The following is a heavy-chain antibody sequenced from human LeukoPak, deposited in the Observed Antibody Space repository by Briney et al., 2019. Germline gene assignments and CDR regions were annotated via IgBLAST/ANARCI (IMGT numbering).Heavy chain of an antibody. V-gene: IGHV4-59*11. Sequence: PSETLSLTCTVSGGSISSHYWSWIRQPPGKGLEWIGYIYYSGSTNYNPSLKSRVTISVDTSKNQFSLKLSSVTAADSAVYYCARVREDLFLEWLLYFDYWGQGTLVTVSS. CDR3: ARVREDLFLEWLLYFDY. D-gene: IGHD3-3*01. J-gene: IGHJ4*02. CDR1: GGSISSHY. CDR2: IYYSGST.